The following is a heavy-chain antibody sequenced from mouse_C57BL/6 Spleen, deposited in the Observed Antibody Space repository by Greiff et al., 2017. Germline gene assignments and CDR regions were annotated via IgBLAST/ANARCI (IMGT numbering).Heavy chain of an antibody. D-gene: IGHD3-2*02. J-gene: IGHJ4*01. V-gene: IGHV1-64*01. Sequence: QVQLQQPGAELVKPGASVKLSCKASGYTFTSSWMHWVKQRPGQGLEWIGMIHPNSGSTNYNEKFKSKATLTVDKSSSTAYMQLSSLTSEDSAVYYCARSRGSSGSYAMDYWGQGTSVTVSS. CDR3: ARSRGSSGSYAMDY. CDR1: GYTFTSSW. CDR2: IHPNSGST.